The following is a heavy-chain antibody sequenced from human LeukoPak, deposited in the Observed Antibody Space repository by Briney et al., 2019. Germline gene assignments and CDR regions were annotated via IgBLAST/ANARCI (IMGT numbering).Heavy chain of an antibody. V-gene: IGHV3-7*01. D-gene: IGHD2-8*01. CDR1: GFSFSSYY. Sequence: GGSLRLSCAASGFSFSSYYMSWVRQAPGKGLEWVANIKQDGSEKKYVDPAKGRFTISRDNAKNSLYLQMDSLRAEDTAVYYCARDCWGIKVMDGFDNWGQGTLVTVSS. CDR3: ARDCWGIKVMDGFDN. J-gene: IGHJ4*02. CDR2: IKQDGSEK.